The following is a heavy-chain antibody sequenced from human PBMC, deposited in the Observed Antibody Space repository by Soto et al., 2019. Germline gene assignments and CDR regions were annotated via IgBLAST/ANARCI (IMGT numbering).Heavy chain of an antibody. CDR3: ARRGIVGATPPIFDY. CDR1: GGSISSSSYY. J-gene: IGHJ4*02. Sequence: SETLSLTCTVSGGSISSSSYYWGWIRQPPGKGLEWIGSIYYSGSTYYNPSLKSRVTISVDTSKNQFSLKLSSVTAADTAVYYCARRGIVGATPPIFDYWGQGTLVTVSS. CDR2: IYYSGST. D-gene: IGHD1-26*01. V-gene: IGHV4-39*01.